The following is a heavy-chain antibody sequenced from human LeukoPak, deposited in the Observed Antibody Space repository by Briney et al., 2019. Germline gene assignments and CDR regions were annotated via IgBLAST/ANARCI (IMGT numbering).Heavy chain of an antibody. Sequence: PGGSLRLSCAASGFTFSSYSMNRVRQAPGKGLEWVSSISSSSSYIYYADSVKGRFTISRDNAKNSLYLQMNSLRAEDTAVYYCARGWHDFWSGYYAYYFDYWGQGTLVTVSS. V-gene: IGHV3-21*01. CDR2: ISSSSSYI. CDR3: ARGWHDFWSGYYAYYFDY. D-gene: IGHD3-3*01. CDR1: GFTFSSYS. J-gene: IGHJ4*02.